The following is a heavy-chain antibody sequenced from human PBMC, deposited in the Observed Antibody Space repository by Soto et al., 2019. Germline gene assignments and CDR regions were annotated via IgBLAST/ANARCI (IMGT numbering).Heavy chain of an antibody. CDR3: AGGGYLWRQTCYAFDC. V-gene: IGHV6-1*01. Sequence: TLSLTCAISGDTVSIESAVAAWNWNRQSPSRGPEWLGRTYYRSKWYNDYAVSVRSRISIRPDTSQNQFALQLNSATPEDTAVYYCAGGGYLWRQTCYAFDCCRKRIRGTASS. D-gene: IGHD2-15*01. CDR1: GDTVSIESAVAA. J-gene: IGHJ4*02. CDR2: TYYRSKWYN.